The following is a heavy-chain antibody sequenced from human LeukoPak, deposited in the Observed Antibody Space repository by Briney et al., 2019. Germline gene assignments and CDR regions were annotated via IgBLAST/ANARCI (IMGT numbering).Heavy chain of an antibody. V-gene: IGHV4-39*01. CDR3: ARHVQDLGIKV. CDR2: IYRSGST. CDR1: GASISSSDSY. J-gene: IGHJ6*02. Sequence: SETLSLTCTVSGASISSSDSYWTWIRQPPGKGLEWIGSIYRSGSTSYNPSLKSRVTVSEDTPKNHFSLRLTSVTAADTAVYYCARHVQDLGIKVWGQGTTVTVSS.